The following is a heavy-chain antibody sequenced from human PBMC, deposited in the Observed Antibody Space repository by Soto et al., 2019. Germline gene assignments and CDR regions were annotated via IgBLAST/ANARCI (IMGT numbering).Heavy chain of an antibody. CDR2: VSHSGNS. CDR3: ARNGGSGWHYFDS. V-gene: IGHV4-34*01. J-gene: IGHJ4*02. D-gene: IGHD6-25*01. Sequence: SETLSLTCAVTGGSFTGYYGCWIRQSPGKGLEWIGVVSHSGNSTCNPSFKSLVTISIDMSRNLFSLKLSSVTAADTGMYYCARNGGSGWHYFDSWGQGTVVT. CDR1: GGSFTGYY.